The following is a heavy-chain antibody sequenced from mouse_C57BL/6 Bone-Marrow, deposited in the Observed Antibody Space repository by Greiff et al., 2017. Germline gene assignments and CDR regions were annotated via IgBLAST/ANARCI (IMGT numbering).Heavy chain of an antibody. D-gene: IGHD1-1*01. CDR2: IDPENGDT. Sequence: VQLQQSGAELVRPGASVKLSCTASGFNIKDDYMHWVKQRPEQGLEWIGWIDPENGDTEYASKFQGKATITADTSSNTAYLQLSSLTSEDTAVYFCSVDCYGSSWGFAYWGRGTLVTVSA. J-gene: IGHJ3*01. CDR3: SVDCYGSSWGFAY. CDR1: GFNIKDDY. V-gene: IGHV14-4*01.